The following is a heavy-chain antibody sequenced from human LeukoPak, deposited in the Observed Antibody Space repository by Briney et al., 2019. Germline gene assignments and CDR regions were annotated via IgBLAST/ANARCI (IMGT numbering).Heavy chain of an antibody. J-gene: IGHJ4*02. V-gene: IGHV3-9*01. CDR3: AKMPTPIYYDSSGSGDYFDY. CDR1: GFTFEDYA. D-gene: IGHD3-22*01. Sequence: GGSLRLSCAASGFTFEDYAMHWVRQPPGKGLEWVSGINWVSGNIGYADSVKGRFTISRDNANNSLYLQMNSLRTEDTALYYCAKMPTPIYYDSSGSGDYFDYWGQGTLVTVSS. CDR2: INWVSGNI.